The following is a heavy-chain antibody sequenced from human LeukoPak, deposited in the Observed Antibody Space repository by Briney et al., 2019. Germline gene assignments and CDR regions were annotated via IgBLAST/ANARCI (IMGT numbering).Heavy chain of an antibody. V-gene: IGHV4-34*01. Sequence: SETLSLTCAVYGGSFSGYYWSWIRQPPGKGLEWIGEINHSGSTNYNPSLKSRVTISVDTSKNQFSLKLSSVTAADTAVYYCAREAPITIFGVVPSFDPWGQGTLVTVSS. CDR2: INHSGST. CDR1: GGSFSGYY. J-gene: IGHJ5*02. D-gene: IGHD3-3*01. CDR3: AREAPITIFGVVPSFDP.